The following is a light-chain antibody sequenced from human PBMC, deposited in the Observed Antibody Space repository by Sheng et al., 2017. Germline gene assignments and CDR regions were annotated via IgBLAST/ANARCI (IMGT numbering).Light chain of an antibody. Sequence: QSALTQPASVSGSPGQSITISCTGTSSDIGDYIYVSWYQQHPGKAPKLMIYDVSSRPSGVSHRFSGSKSGNTASLTISGLQAEDEAVYYCTSYAGSNNFALYVFGTGTKVTV. CDR3: TSYAGSNNFALYV. CDR1: SSDIGDYIY. J-gene: IGLJ1*01. V-gene: IGLV2-14*03. CDR2: DVS.